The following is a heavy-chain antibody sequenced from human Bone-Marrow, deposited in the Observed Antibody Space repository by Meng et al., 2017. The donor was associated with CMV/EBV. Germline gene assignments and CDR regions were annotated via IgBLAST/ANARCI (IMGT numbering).Heavy chain of an antibody. CDR1: GGTFSSYA. CDR2: IIPILGIA. V-gene: IGHV1-69*10. CDR3: ARNRRTIFGVVMRDYYYYYGMDV. Sequence: SVKVSCKASGGTFSSYAISWVRQAPGQGLEWMGGIIPILGIANYAQKFQGRVTITADKSTSTAYMELSSLRSEDTAVYYCARNRRTIFGVVMRDYYYYYGMDVWGQGTTVTVSS. J-gene: IGHJ6*02. D-gene: IGHD3-3*01.